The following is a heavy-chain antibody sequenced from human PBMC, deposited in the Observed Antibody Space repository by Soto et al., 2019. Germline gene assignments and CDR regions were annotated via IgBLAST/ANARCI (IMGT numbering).Heavy chain of an antibody. J-gene: IGHJ4*02. D-gene: IGHD3-22*01. Sequence: EVQVVQSGAEVKKPGESLKISCKSSGYTITSYWIDWVRQIPGKGLEWMGLISPGDSDTKYSPSFQGQVTISADKSISTAYLQWSSLKASDTAMYYCALGFYDSSGYPCYYWGQGTLVTVSS. CDR2: ISPGDSDT. V-gene: IGHV5-51*01. CDR3: ALGFYDSSGYPCYY. CDR1: GYTITSYW.